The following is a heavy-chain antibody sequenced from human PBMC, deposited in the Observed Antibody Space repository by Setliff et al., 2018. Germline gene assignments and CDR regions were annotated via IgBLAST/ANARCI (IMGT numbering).Heavy chain of an antibody. CDR3: AHIAGGGNSPRHDY. V-gene: IGHV2-5*01. CDR1: GFSLSTTLVG. Sequence: SGPTLVNPTQTLTLTCTFSGFSLSTTLVGVGWIRQPPGKALEWLALIYWNDEKRYSPSLKSRLTITKTTSKNQVVLTMTNMDPVDTATYYCAHIAGGGNSPRHDYWGQGTLVTVSS. D-gene: IGHD2-21*01. J-gene: IGHJ4*02. CDR2: IYWNDEK.